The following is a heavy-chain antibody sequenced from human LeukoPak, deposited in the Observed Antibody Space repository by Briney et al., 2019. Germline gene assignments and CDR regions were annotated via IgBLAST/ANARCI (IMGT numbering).Heavy chain of an antibody. CDR2: ISYDGSNK. V-gene: IGHV3-30*18. CDR1: GFTFGSYG. CDR3: AKGVIGSSASWFDY. J-gene: IGHJ4*02. D-gene: IGHD6-6*01. Sequence: GGSLRLSCAASGFTFGSYGMHWVRQAPGKGLEWVAVISYDGSNKYYADSVKGRFTISRDNSKNTLYLQMNSLRAEDTAVYYCAKGVIGSSASWFDYWGQGTLVTVSS.